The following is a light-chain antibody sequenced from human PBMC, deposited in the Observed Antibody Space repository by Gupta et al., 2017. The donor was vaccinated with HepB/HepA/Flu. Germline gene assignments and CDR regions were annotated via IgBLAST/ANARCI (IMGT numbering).Light chain of an antibody. V-gene: IGKV1-33*01. CDR2: DAS. Sequence: DSWMTQSPSSLSPSVGDRVTITCQASQDISNYLNWYQQKPGKAPKLLIYDASNLDTGVPSRFTGSASGTDFTFTIISLQPEDFATYYCHQHDNLPLTFGQGTKVEI. CDR3: HQHDNLPLT. CDR1: QDISNY. J-gene: IGKJ4*01.